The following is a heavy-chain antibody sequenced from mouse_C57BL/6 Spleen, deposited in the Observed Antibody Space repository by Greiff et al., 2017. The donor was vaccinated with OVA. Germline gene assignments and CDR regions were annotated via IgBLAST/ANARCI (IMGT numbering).Heavy chain of an antibody. CDR1: GFSLTSYG. V-gene: IGHV2-5*01. J-gene: IGHJ4*01. Sequence: VQLQQSGPGLVQPSPSLSITCTASGFSLTSYGVHWVRQTPGKGLEWLGVIWRGGGTDYNAAFMSRLSITKDNSTSQVFFKMTSLHTDDTAIYYCAKSRSNYGYAMDYWGQGTSVTVSS. CDR2: IWRGGGT. D-gene: IGHD2-5*01. CDR3: AKSRSNYGYAMDY.